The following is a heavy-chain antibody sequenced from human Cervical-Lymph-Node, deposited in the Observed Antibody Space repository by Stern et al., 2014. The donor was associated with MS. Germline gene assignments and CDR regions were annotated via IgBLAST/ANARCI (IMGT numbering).Heavy chain of an antibody. Sequence: QVQLVESGSELKKPGASVKVSCKASGYTFTNYAMTWVRQAPGQGLEWMGWINPNAGNPTYAQGFTGRFVFSLDTAVSTAYLQISGLKAEDSAIYYCARDLNSWAYWGQGTLVTVSS. J-gene: IGHJ4*02. CDR3: ARDLNSWAY. V-gene: IGHV7-4-1*02. CDR2: INPNAGNP. D-gene: IGHD1-1*01. CDR1: GYTFTNYA.